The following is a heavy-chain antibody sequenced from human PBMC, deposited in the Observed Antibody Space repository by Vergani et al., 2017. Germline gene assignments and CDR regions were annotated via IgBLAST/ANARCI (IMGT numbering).Heavy chain of an antibody. CDR2: IYPGDSEV. D-gene: IGHD3-10*01. V-gene: IGHV5-51*01. J-gene: IGHJ3*01. CDR1: GYIFSNFW. CDR3: ASGGHGSENGGALQL. Sequence: EKQLVQSGSETKKPGESLKISCQAFGYIFSNFWIGWVRQRPGRGLEWMGIIYPGDSEVKSNPTFRGRVIFSVDTSVNTAYLQWRSLQASDTATYFCASGGHGSENGGALQLWGQGTNITVSS.